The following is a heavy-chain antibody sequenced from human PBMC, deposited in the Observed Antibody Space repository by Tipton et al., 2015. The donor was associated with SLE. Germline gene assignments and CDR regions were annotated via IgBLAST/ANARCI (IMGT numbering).Heavy chain of an antibody. D-gene: IGHD1-14*01. CDR1: GDSITDRNSY. Sequence: TLSLTCSVSGDSITDRNSYWGWIRQPPGRRLEWIGSVYYSGGAYYNPSLNSRATISVDTSKSHFFLRLNSVTAADTAVYYCARQEVTTRTFDIWGQGAMVT. CDR2: VYYSGGA. J-gene: IGHJ3*02. V-gene: IGHV4-39*01. CDR3: ARQEVTTRTFDI.